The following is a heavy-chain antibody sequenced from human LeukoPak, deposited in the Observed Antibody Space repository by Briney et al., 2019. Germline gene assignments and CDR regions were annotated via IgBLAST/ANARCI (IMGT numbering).Heavy chain of an antibody. CDR3: ARGGMYHYDSSGYYWDVY. V-gene: IGHV1-18*04. D-gene: IGHD3-22*01. J-gene: IGHJ4*02. CDR1: GYTFTSYG. Sequence: ASVKVSCKASGYTFTSYGISWVRQAPGQGLEWMGWISAYNGNTNYAQKLQGRVTMTTDTSTSTAYMELRSLRSDDTAVYYCARGGMYHYDSSGYYWDVYWGQGTLVTVSS. CDR2: ISAYNGNT.